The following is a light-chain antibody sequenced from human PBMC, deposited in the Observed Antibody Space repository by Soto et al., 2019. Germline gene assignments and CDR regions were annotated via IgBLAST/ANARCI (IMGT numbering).Light chain of an antibody. CDR3: QKYNDAPRT. CDR1: QGLSNK. J-gene: IGKJ1*01. V-gene: IGKV1-27*01. Sequence: DMQMTQSPSSLSASVGDRVTITCRASQGLSNKLAWYQQKPGKVPKLLIFAASTLQSGVPARFSGSGSGTDFTLTISSLQPEDVASYYCQKYNDAPRTFGQGTKVEIK. CDR2: AAS.